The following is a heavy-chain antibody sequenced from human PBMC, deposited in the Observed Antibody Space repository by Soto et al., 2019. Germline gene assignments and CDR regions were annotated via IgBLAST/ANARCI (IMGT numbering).Heavy chain of an antibody. CDR2: INPNSGDT. Sequence: ASVKVFCKTSGYTFTAYDLHWVRQAPGQGLEWMGWINPNSGDTNYAQKFQGRVTMTRDTSISTAYMDLTRLTSDDTAVFYCARSSGRFSDFDHWGQGTLVTVSS. J-gene: IGHJ4*02. D-gene: IGHD1-26*01. CDR1: GYTFTAYD. V-gene: IGHV1-2*02. CDR3: ARSSGRFSDFDH.